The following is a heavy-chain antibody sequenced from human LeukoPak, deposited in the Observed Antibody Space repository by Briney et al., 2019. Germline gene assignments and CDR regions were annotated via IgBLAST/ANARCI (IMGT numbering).Heavy chain of an antibody. CDR2: ISWDGGGT. Sequence: PGGSLRLSCAASGFTFDDYTMHWVRQAPGKGLEWVSLISWDGGGTYYADSVKGRFTISRDNSKNSLYLQMNSLRTEDTALYYCAKDMGASGYYPDYWGQGTLVTVSS. J-gene: IGHJ4*02. D-gene: IGHD3-22*01. CDR1: GFTFDDYT. V-gene: IGHV3-43*01. CDR3: AKDMGASGYYPDY.